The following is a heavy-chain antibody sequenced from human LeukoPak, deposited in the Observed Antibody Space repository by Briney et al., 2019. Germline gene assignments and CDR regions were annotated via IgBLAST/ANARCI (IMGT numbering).Heavy chain of an antibody. D-gene: IGHD3-9*01. V-gene: IGHV3-11*01. CDR3: VRSGILTGYFAY. J-gene: IGHJ4*02. Sequence: PGGSLRLSCAASGFTFSDYYMNWIRQAPGKGLEWVSYISSSGSTKNYAGSVKGRFTISRENAKNSLYLQMNSLRVEDTAVYYCVRSGILTGYFAYWGQGTLVTVSS. CDR1: GFTFSDYY. CDR2: ISSSGSTK.